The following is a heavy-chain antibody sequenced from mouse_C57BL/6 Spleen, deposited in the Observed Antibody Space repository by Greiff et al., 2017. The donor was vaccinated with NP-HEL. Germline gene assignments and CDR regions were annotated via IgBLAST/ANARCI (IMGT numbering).Heavy chain of an antibody. CDR2: ISDGGSYT. CDR1: GFTFSSYA. J-gene: IGHJ3*01. D-gene: IGHD2-12*01. Sequence: EVQRVESGGGLVKPGGSLKLSCAASGFTFSSYAMSWVRQTPEKRLEWVATISDGGSYTYYPDNVKGRFTISRDNAKNNLYLQMSHLKSEDTAMYYCARFLRRGAWFAYWGQGTLVTVSA. CDR3: ARFLRRGAWFAY. V-gene: IGHV5-4*01.